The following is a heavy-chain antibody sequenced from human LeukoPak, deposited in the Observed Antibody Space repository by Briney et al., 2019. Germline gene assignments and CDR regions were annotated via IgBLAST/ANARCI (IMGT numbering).Heavy chain of an antibody. Sequence: SETLSLTCTVSGGSISSDSYYWSWIRQPAGKGLEWIGRIYTSGSANYNPSLKSRVTISVDTSKNQFSLKLSSVTAADTAVYYCARDHRLQLDYWGQGTLVTVSS. CDR2: IYTSGSA. D-gene: IGHD4-11*01. J-gene: IGHJ4*02. CDR1: GGSISSDSYY. CDR3: ARDHRLQLDY. V-gene: IGHV4-61*02.